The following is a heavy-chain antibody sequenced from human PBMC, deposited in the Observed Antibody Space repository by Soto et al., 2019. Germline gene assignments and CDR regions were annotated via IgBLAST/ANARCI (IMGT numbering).Heavy chain of an antibody. D-gene: IGHD7-27*01. Sequence: EVQLVESGGGLVKPGGSLRLSCAASGFTFSNAWMNWVRQAPGKGLEWVGGIKSKTDGGTTDYAAPVKGRFTISRDDSKNTLYLQMNSLKTEDTAVYYCTTEISAGEGPVWGDYYYYYGMDVWGQGTTVTVSS. V-gene: IGHV3-15*07. CDR1: GFTFSNAW. J-gene: IGHJ6*02. CDR3: TTEISAGEGPVWGDYYYYYGMDV. CDR2: IKSKTDGGTT.